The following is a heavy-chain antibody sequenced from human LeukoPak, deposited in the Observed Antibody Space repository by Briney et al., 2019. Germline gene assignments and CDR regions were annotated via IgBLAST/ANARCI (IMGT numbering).Heavy chain of an antibody. D-gene: IGHD3-3*01. V-gene: IGHV4-39*01. Sequence: SETLSLTCTVSGGSISSSSYYWGWIRQPPGKGLEWIGSIHYSGSTYYNASLKSRVAISVTTSKNQFSLKLSSVTAADTAVYYCARARGHFGVVIILFDYWGQGTLVTVSS. CDR2: IHYSGST. J-gene: IGHJ4*02. CDR1: GGSISSSSYY. CDR3: ARARGHFGVVIILFDY.